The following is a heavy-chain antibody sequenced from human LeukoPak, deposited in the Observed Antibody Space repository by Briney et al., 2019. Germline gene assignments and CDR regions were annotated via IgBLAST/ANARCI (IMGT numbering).Heavy chain of an antibody. Sequence: GGSLRLSCAASGFTFSSYAMHWVRQAPGKGLEWVAVISYDGSNKYYADSVKGRFTISRDNSKNTLYLQMNSLRAEDTAVYYCAKDRGGIAARPGPTDYWGQGTLVTVSS. V-gene: IGHV3-30-3*01. D-gene: IGHD6-6*01. CDR3: AKDRGGIAARPGPTDY. J-gene: IGHJ4*02. CDR2: ISYDGSNK. CDR1: GFTFSSYA.